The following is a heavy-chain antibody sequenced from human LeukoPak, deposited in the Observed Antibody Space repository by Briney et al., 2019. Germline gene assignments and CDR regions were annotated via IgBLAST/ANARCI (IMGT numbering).Heavy chain of an antibody. CDR1: GFTFSSYA. Sequence: GGSLRLSCAASGFTFSSYAMSWVRQAPGKGLEWVSVISGSGESTYYADSVKGRFTISRDNFKNTLYLQMNSLRAEDTALYYCAKDPHPLWNGGDYYFDYWGQGTLVTVSS. D-gene: IGHD3-16*01. CDR2: ISGSGEST. CDR3: AKDPHPLWNGGDYYFDY. V-gene: IGHV3-23*01. J-gene: IGHJ4*02.